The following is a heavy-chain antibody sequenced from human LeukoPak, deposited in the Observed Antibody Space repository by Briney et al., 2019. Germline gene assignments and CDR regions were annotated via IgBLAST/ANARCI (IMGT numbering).Heavy chain of an antibody. Sequence: PGRSLRLSCAASGFTFSDYWMTWVRQAPGKGLEWVASIQRHGSEKYHVDSVTGRFTISRDNAKNSLYLQMDSLRAEDTAVYYCTRLGHLTTGRRIFDYWGQGTLVTVSS. CDR2: IQRHGSEK. CDR3: TRLGHLTTGRRIFDY. D-gene: IGHD1-1*01. J-gene: IGHJ4*02. CDR1: GFTFSDYW. V-gene: IGHV3-7*01.